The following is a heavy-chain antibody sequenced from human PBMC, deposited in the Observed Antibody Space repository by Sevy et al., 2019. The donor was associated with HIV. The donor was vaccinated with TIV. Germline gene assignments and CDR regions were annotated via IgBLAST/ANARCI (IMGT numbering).Heavy chain of an antibody. Sequence: SETLSLTCAVSGVSISSGAYSWNWIWQPPGKGLEWIGYIYHTGNTYYNPSLKSRITISLDRSKNQFSLRLSSVTAADTAVYFCARSPPVVVVPGAPSWFDPWGQGTLVTVSS. CDR1: GVSISSGAYS. J-gene: IGHJ5*02. CDR3: ARSPPVVVVPGAPSWFDP. CDR2: IYHTGNT. D-gene: IGHD2-2*01. V-gene: IGHV4-30-2*01.